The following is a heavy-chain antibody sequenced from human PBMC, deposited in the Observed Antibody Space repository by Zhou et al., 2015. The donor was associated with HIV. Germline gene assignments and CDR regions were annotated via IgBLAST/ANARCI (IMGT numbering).Heavy chain of an antibody. CDR1: GAPFNTFA. Sequence: QVYLVQSGAELRKPGSSVKVSCKTYGAPFNTFALNWVRQAPGQGLEWMGWMSPNSGKTVYAQMFQARVTMTRNISIHTAYMELSSLTFEDTALYYCATGPTARRPDYWGQGTLVTVSS. CDR2: MSPNSGKT. J-gene: IGHJ4*02. CDR3: ATGPTARRPDY. D-gene: IGHD6-6*01. V-gene: IGHV1-8*01.